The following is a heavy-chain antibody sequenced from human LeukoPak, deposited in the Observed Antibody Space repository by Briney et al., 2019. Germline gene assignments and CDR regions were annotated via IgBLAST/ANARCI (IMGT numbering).Heavy chain of an antibody. Sequence: GGSLKLSCAASGFTFSGSSIHWVRQASGQGLEWVGRIRSKTNTYATAYAASVKGRFIISRDDSKNTAYLQMNGLKTEDTAVYYCSGLRDGYQVSFDYWGQGTLVTVSS. CDR3: SGLRDGYQVSFDY. D-gene: IGHD5-24*01. V-gene: IGHV3-73*01. J-gene: IGHJ4*02. CDR1: GFTFSGSS. CDR2: IRSKTNTYAT.